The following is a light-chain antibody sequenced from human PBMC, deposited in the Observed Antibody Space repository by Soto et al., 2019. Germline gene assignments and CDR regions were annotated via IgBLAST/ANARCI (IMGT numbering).Light chain of an antibody. CDR2: AAS. J-gene: IGKJ2*01. CDR1: QSISSY. V-gene: IGKV1-39*01. CDR3: QQSYSTPMYT. Sequence: DIQMTQSPSSLSASVGDRVTITCRASQSISSYLNWYQQKPGKAPKLLIYAASSLQSGVPSRFRGSGSWTDFTLTISSLQPEDFATYYCQQSYSTPMYTFGQGTKLEIK.